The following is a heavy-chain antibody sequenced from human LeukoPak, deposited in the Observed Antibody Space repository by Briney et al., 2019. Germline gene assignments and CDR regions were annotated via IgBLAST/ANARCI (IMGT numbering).Heavy chain of an antibody. CDR1: GFTFNIHG. J-gene: IGHJ6*02. CDR2: IINSGGTI. D-gene: IGHD3-10*01. V-gene: IGHV3-48*02. Sequence: GGSLRLSCAASGFTFNIHGMNWVRQTPGKGLEWVSYIINSGGTIYYADSVQGRLTISRDNAKNSLYLQMNSLRDEDTAVYYCARVGRGLYSMDVWGQGTTVTVSS. CDR3: ARVGRGLYSMDV.